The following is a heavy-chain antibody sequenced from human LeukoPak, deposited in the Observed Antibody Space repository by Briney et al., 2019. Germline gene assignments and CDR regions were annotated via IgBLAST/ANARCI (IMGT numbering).Heavy chain of an antibody. D-gene: IGHD6-19*01. Sequence: GGSLRLSCAASGFTVSSNYMSWVRQAPGKRLEWVSVIYSGGLTYYADSVQGRFTISRDKSKHTLYLQMNSLRAEDTDVYYCASPGSSGWSSFDYWGQGTLVTVSS. V-gene: IGHV3-53*01. CDR3: ASPGSSGWSSFDY. CDR2: IYSGGLT. CDR1: GFTVSSNY. J-gene: IGHJ4*02.